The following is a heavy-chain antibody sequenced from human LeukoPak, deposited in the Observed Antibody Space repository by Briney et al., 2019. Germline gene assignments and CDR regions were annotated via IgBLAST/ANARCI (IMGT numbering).Heavy chain of an antibody. CDR1: GYTFTSYG. V-gene: IGHV1-18*01. CDR2: ISAYNGNT. J-gene: IGHJ4*02. D-gene: IGHD6-13*01. CDR3: ARILLNSSSWPVDY. Sequence: GASVKVSCKASGYTFTSYGINWVRQAPGQGLEWMGWISAYNGNTNYAQKLQGRVTMTTDTSTTTAYMELRSLRSDDTAVYYCARILLNSSSWPVDYWGQGTLVTVSS.